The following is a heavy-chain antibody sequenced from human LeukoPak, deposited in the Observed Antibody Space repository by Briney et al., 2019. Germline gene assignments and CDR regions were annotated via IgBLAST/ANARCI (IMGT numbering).Heavy chain of an antibody. CDR1: GFTFSSYW. J-gene: IGHJ4*01. D-gene: IGHD2-8*01. CDR2: ISGSGSDM. Sequence: PGGSLRLSCAASGFTFSSYWMSWVRQAPGKGLEWLAYISGSGSDMYYADSVKGRFTISRDNAKNSLYLQMNSLRPDDTALYYCSTDPRLLIYWGHGTLVTVSS. V-gene: IGHV3-21*05. CDR3: STDPRLLIY.